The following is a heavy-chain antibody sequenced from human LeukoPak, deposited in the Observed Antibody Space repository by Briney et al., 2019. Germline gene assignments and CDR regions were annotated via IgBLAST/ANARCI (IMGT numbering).Heavy chain of an antibody. J-gene: IGHJ4*02. V-gene: IGHV4-59*01. CDR2: IYYSGST. CDR3: ARLPRAARPFDY. D-gene: IGHD6-6*01. CDR1: GGSISSYY. Sequence: PSETLSLTCAVSGGSISSYYWSWIRQPPGKGLEWIGYIYYSGSTNYNPSLKSRVTISVDTSKNQFSLKLSSVTAADTAVYYCARLPRAARPFDYWGQGTLVTVSS.